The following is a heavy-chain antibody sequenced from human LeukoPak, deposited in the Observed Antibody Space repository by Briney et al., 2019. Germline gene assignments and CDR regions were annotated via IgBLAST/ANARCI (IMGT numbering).Heavy chain of an antibody. D-gene: IGHD3-3*01. V-gene: IGHV3-23*01. J-gene: IGHJ3*02. CDR1: GFTFSGYA. CDR3: AKGRSYYDFWSGLDAFDI. Sequence: PGGSLRLSCAASGFTFSGYAMSWVRQAPGKGLEWVSAISGGGGSTYYADSVKGRFTISRDNSKNTLYLQMNSLRAEDTAVYYCAKGRSYYDFWSGLDAFDIWGQGTMVTVSS. CDR2: ISGGGGST.